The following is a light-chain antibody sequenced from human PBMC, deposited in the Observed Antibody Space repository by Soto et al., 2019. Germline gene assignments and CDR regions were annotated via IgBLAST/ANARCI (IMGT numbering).Light chain of an antibody. V-gene: IGKV3-20*01. J-gene: IGKJ1*01. CDR1: QSVNSSY. CDR3: QQYGSLSWT. CDR2: GAS. Sequence: EIVMTQSPATLSVSPGERATLSCRASQSVNSSYLAWYQHKPGQAPRLLIFGASGRATGIPDRFSGSGSGTDFTLTISRLEPEDFAVYYCQQYGSLSWTFGQGTKVDIK.